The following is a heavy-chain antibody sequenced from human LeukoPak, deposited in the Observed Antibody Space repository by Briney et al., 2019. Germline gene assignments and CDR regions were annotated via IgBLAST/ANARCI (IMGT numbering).Heavy chain of an antibody. CDR1: GGTFSSYA. J-gene: IGHJ3*02. V-gene: IGHV1-69*06. Sequence: APVKVSCKASGGTFSSYAISWVRQAPGQGLEWMGGIIPIFGTANYAQKFQGRVTITADKSTSTAYMELSSLRSEDTAVYYCARVPAYYDSSGYYPDDAFDIWGQGTMVTVSS. D-gene: IGHD3-22*01. CDR3: ARVPAYYDSSGYYPDDAFDI. CDR2: IIPIFGTA.